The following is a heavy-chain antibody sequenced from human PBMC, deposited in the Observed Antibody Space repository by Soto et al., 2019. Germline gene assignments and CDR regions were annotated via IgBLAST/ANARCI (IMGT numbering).Heavy chain of an antibody. Sequence: QVQLQLWGAGLLKPSETLSLTCAVYGGSFSGYYWSWIRQPPGKGLEWIGEINHSGSTNYNPSLKSRVTISVDTSKNQFSLKLSSVTAADTAVYYCAIFPLDDAFDIWGQGTMVTVSS. J-gene: IGHJ3*02. CDR1: GGSFSGYY. CDR2: INHSGST. V-gene: IGHV4-34*01. CDR3: AIFPLDDAFDI. D-gene: IGHD2-21*01.